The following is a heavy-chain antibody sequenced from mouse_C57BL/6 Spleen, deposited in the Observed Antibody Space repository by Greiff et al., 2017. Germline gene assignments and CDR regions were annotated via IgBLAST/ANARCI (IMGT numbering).Heavy chain of an antibody. CDR2: INPYNGGT. D-gene: IGHD6-1*01. Sequence: VQLQQSGPVLVKPGASVKMSCKASGYTFTDYYMNWVKQSPGQSLEWIGIINPYNGGTSYNQKFKGKATLTVDKSSSTGYMELNSLTSEDCAVYYCARGGALDYWGQGTTLTVSS. CDR1: GYTFTDYY. J-gene: IGHJ2*01. CDR3: ARGGALDY. V-gene: IGHV1-19*01.